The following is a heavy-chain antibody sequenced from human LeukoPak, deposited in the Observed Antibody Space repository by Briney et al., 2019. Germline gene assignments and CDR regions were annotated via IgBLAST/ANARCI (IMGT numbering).Heavy chain of an antibody. CDR2: INSDGSST. Sequence: QPGGSLRLSCAASGFTFSGYWMHWVRQAPGKGLVWVSRINSDGSSTSYADSVKGRFTISRDGAKNTLYLQMNSLRAEDTAVYYCVRDGYSYGFMLAFDIWGLGTRVTVSS. CDR3: VRDGYSYGFMLAFDI. D-gene: IGHD5-18*01. J-gene: IGHJ3*02. CDR1: GFTFSGYW. V-gene: IGHV3-74*01.